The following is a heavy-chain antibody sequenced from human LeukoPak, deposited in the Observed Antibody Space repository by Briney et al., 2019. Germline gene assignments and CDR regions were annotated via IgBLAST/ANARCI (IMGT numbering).Heavy chain of an antibody. CDR1: GFTFSTYA. D-gene: IGHD3-22*01. V-gene: IGHV3-23*01. CDR2: ISGSGDST. J-gene: IGHJ4*02. CDR3: ARDRGRYYDSRGFYWGYYFDS. Sequence: GGSLTLSCAASGFTFSTYAVNWVRQAPGKGLEWVSTISGSGDSTYYADSVKGRFTISRDNSKDTLYLQMSGVRVDDTAVYYCARDRGRYYDSRGFYWGYYFDSWGQGILVTVST.